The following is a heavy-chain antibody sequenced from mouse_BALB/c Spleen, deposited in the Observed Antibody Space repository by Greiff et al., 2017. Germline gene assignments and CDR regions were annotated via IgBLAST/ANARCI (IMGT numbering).Heavy chain of an antibody. Sequence: QLQQSGAELAKPGASVKMSCKASGYTFTSYWMHWVKQRPGQGLEWIGYINPSTGYTEYNQKFKDKSTLTGDKSSSTAYMQLSSLTSEDSAVYYCARRAVVAHFDYWGQGTTLTVSS. CDR3: ARRAVVAHFDY. CDR2: INPSTGYT. D-gene: IGHD1-1*01. V-gene: IGHV1-7*01. J-gene: IGHJ2*01. CDR1: GYTFTSYW.